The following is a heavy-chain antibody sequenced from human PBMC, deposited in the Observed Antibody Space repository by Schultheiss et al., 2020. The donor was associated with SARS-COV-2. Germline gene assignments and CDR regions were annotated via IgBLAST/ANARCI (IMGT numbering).Heavy chain of an antibody. CDR3: VKDYCTNGVCFNHFDY. Sequence: SQTLSLTCTVSGGSISSYYWSWIRQPPGKGLEWIGYIYYSGSTNYNPSLKSRVTISVDTSKNQFSLKLSSVTAADTAVYYCVKDYCTNGVCFNHFDYWGQGTLVTVSS. CDR1: GGSISSYY. V-gene: IGHV4-59*12. J-gene: IGHJ4*02. D-gene: IGHD2-8*01. CDR2: IYYSGST.